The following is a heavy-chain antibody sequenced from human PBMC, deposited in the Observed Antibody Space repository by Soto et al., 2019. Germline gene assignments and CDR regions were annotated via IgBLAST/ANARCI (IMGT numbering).Heavy chain of an antibody. D-gene: IGHD2-2*02. CDR3: ARGDCSSTSCYTRRGYGMDV. V-gene: IGHV4-34*01. J-gene: IGHJ6*02. CDR2: INHSGST. CDR1: GGSFSGYY. Sequence: QVQLQQWGAGLLKPSETLSLTCAVYGGSFSGYYWSWIRQPPGKGLEWIGEINHSGSTNYNPYLKSRVTISVDTSKNQFSLKLSSVTAADTAVYYCARGDCSSTSCYTRRGYGMDVWGQGTTVTVSS.